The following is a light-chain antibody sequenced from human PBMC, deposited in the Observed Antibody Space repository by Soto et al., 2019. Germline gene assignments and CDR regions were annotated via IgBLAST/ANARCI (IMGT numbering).Light chain of an antibody. CDR1: SSDVGSYNL. Sequence: QSALTQPASVSGSPGQSITISCTGTSSDVGSYNLVSWYQQHPGKATKLMIYEVSKRPSGVSNRFSGSKSGNTASLTISGLQAEDEADYYCCSYAGSSFVFGGGTKLTVL. J-gene: IGLJ3*02. CDR3: CSYAGSSFV. CDR2: EVS. V-gene: IGLV2-23*02.